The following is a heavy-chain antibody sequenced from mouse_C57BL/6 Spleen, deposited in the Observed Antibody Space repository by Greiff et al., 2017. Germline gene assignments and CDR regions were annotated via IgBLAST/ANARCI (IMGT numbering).Heavy chain of an antibody. CDR3: ARWDFDYYGSSYWYFDV. CDR1: GYSITSGYY. Sequence: EVQVVESGPGLVKPSQSLSLTCSVTGYSITSGYYWNWIRQFPGNKLEWMGYISYDGSNNYNPYLKNRISITRDTSKNQFFLKLNSVTTEDTATYYWARWDFDYYGSSYWYFDVWGTGTTVTVSS. CDR2: ISYDGSN. D-gene: IGHD1-1*01. J-gene: IGHJ1*03. V-gene: IGHV3-6*01.